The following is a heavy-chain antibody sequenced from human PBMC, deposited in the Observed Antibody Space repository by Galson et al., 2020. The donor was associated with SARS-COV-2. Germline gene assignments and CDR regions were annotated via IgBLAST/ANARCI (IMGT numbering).Heavy chain of an antibody. CDR2: ISSGSTYR. CDR3: ARVGDMATTPDRYSVYSLDV. Sequence: GESLKISCAASGLTFMSYSLNWVRQAPGKGLEWVAYISSGSTYRLYADSVKGRFTISRDNAKNSLFLQMNSLRSEDTAVYFCARVGDMATTPDRYSVYSLDVWGQGTTVTVSS. D-gene: IGHD1-26*01. J-gene: IGHJ6*02. CDR1: GLTFMSYS. V-gene: IGHV3-21*06.